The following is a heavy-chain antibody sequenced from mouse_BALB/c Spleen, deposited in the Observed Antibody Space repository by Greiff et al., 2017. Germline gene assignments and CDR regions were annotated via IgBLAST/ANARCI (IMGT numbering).Heavy chain of an antibody. CDR1: GFTFSSYA. Sequence: EVQLVESGGGLVKPGGSLKLSCAASGFTFSSYAMSWVRQTPEKRLEWVATISSGGSYTYYPDSVKGRFTISRDNAKNTLYLQMSSLRSEDTAMYYCARLVATDYWGQGTTLTVSS. J-gene: IGHJ2*01. CDR2: ISSGGSYT. D-gene: IGHD1-1*01. CDR3: ARLVATDY. V-gene: IGHV5-9-3*01.